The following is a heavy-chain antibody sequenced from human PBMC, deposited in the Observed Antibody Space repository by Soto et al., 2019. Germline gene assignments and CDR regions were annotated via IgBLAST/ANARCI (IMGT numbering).Heavy chain of an antibody. J-gene: IGHJ6*02. CDR1: GGSISSSSYY. CDR2: IYYSGST. CDR3: ARPTYYYYGMDV. Sequence: SETLSLTCTVSGGSISSSSYYWGWIRQPPGRGLEWIGSIYYSGSTYYNPSLKSRVTISVDTSKNQFSLKLSSVTAADTAVYYCARPTYYYYGMDVWGQGTTVTVSS. V-gene: IGHV4-39*01.